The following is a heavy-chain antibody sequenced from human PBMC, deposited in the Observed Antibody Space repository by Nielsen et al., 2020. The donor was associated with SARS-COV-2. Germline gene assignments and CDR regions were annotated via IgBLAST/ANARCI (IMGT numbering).Heavy chain of an antibody. CDR2: IWYDGSNK. D-gene: IGHD3-16*01. CDR3: ARGDRGGDAFDI. CDR1: GFTFSIYA. V-gene: IGHV3-33*08. Sequence: GESLKISCAASGFTFSIYAMHWVRQAPGKGLEWVAVIWYDGSNKYYADSVKGRFTISRDNSKNTLYLQMNSLRAEDTAVYYCARGDRGGDAFDIWGQGTMVTVSS. J-gene: IGHJ3*02.